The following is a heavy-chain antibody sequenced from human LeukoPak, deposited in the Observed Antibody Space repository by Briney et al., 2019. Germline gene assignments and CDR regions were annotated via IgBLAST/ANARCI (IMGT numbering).Heavy chain of an antibody. CDR2: ISGSGGST. J-gene: IGHJ6*03. D-gene: IGHD3-3*01. CDR3: AKTSRRTFGPDFWSGYYYYMDV. CDR1: GFTFSSYA. V-gene: IGHV3-23*01. Sequence: GGSLRLSCAASGFTFSSYAMSWVRQAPGKGLEWVSAISGSGGSTYYADSVKGRFTISRDNSKNTLYLQMNSLRAEDTAVYYCAKTSRRTFGPDFWSGYYYYMDVWGKGTTVTVSS.